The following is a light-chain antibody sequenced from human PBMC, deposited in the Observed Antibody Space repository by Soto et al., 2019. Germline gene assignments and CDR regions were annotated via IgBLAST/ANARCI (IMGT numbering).Light chain of an antibody. CDR1: QSISSW. CDR2: DAS. J-gene: IGKJ1*01. V-gene: IGKV1-5*01. Sequence: DIQMTQSPSTLSASVGDRVTITCRASQSISSWLAWYRQKPGKAPKLLIYDASSLESGVPSRFSGGGSGTEFTLTISSLQPDDFATYYCQQYNSYWTFGQGTKVDIK. CDR3: QQYNSYWT.